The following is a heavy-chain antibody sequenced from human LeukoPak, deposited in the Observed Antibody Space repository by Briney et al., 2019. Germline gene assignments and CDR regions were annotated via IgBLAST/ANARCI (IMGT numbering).Heavy chain of an antibody. CDR1: GFTFSGYS. D-gene: IGHD2-2*01. CDR2: IYSGGST. V-gene: IGHV3-53*01. CDR3: ARERGYCSSTSCYDHYYGMDV. Sequence: GGSLRLSCAASGFTFSGYSMNWVRQAPGKGPEWVSVIYSGGSTYYADSVKGRFTISRDNSKNTLYLQMNSLRAEDTAMYYCARERGYCSSTSCYDHYYGMDVWGQGTTVTVSS. J-gene: IGHJ6*02.